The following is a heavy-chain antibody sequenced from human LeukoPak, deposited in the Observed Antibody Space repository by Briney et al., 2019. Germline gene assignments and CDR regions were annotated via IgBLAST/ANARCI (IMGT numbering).Heavy chain of an antibody. J-gene: IGHJ5*02. V-gene: IGHV3-7*01. Sequence: GGSLRLSCAASGFTFRSYWMSWVRQAPGKGLEWVANMKLDGSEEYYVDSVKGRFTISSDNAKNSLYLQMNNLRVDDTAVYYCARWARYCSSGSCHSWFDPWGQGTLVTVSS. CDR3: ARWARYCSSGSCHSWFDP. D-gene: IGHD2-15*01. CDR2: MKLDGSEE. CDR1: GFTFRSYW.